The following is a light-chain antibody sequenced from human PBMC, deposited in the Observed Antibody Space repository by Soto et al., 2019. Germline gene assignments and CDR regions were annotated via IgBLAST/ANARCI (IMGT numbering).Light chain of an antibody. CDR3: KQSYSTPWT. V-gene: IGKV1-39*01. CDR1: QSISSY. Sequence: DIQMTQSPSSLSASVGDRVTITCRASQSISSYLNWYQQKPGKAPKLLIYAASSLQSGVPSRFSGCGSGTDFTLTISSLQPEDFATYYCKQSYSTPWTFGKGTKVEIK. CDR2: AAS. J-gene: IGKJ1*01.